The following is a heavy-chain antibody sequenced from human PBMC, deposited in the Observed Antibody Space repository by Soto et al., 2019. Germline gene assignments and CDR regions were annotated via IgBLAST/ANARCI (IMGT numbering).Heavy chain of an antibody. Sequence: GASVKVSCKASGYTFTSYYMHWVRQAPGQGLEWMGIINPSGGSTSYAQKFQGRVTMTRDTSTSTVYMELSSLRSEDTAVYYCLFYYYDSSGYFGMDVWGQGTTVTV. CDR3: LFYYYDSSGYFGMDV. CDR1: GYTFTSYY. CDR2: INPSGGST. V-gene: IGHV1-46*01. D-gene: IGHD3-22*01. J-gene: IGHJ6*02.